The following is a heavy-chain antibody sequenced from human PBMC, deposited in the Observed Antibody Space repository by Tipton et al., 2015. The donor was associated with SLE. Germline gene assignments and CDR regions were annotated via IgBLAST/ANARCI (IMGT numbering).Heavy chain of an antibody. D-gene: IGHD5-12*01. CDR2: INHSGST. V-gene: IGHV4-34*01. Sequence: TLSLTCAVYGGSFSGYYWSWIRQPPGRGLEWIGEINHSGSTNYNPSLKSRVTISVDTSKNQFSVKLSSVTAADTAVYYCATGYDFQTGWFQHWGQGTLVTVSS. CDR1: GGSFSGYY. J-gene: IGHJ1*01. CDR3: ATGYDFQTGWFQH.